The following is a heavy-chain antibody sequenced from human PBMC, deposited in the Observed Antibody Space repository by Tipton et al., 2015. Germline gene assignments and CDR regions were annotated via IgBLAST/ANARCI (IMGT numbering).Heavy chain of an antibody. CDR3: VRGPPRQLGIFDY. V-gene: IGHV3-74*01. Sequence: GSLRLSCAASGFTFSSYWMHWVRQAPGKGLVWVSRINTDGSSTRYADSVKGRFTVSRDNTKDTLYLQMNSLRVEDTAVYYCVRGPPRQLGIFDYWGQGTLVTVSS. J-gene: IGHJ4*02. CDR2: INTDGSST. D-gene: IGHD6-13*01. CDR1: GFTFSSYW.